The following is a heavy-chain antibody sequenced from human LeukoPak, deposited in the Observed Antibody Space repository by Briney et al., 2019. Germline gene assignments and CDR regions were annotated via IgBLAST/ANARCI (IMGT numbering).Heavy chain of an antibody. CDR3: ARGGIAAAGYGMDV. CDR2: VSAYNGDT. V-gene: IGHV1-18*01. J-gene: IGHJ6*02. D-gene: IGHD6-13*01. CDR1: GYTFTSYG. Sequence: ASVKVSCKASGYTFTSYGIAWVRQAPGQGLEWMGWVSAYNGDTTYAQKLQGRVTMTTDTSTSTAYMELSSLRSEDTAVYYCARGGIAAAGYGMDVWGQGTTVTVSS.